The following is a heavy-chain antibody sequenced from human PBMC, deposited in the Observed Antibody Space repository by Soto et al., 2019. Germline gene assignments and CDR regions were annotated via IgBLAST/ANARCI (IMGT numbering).Heavy chain of an antibody. CDR1: GGTFSSYA. Sequence: QVQLVQSGAEVKKPGSSVKVSCKASGGTFSSYAISWVRQAPGQGLEWMGGIIPIFGTANYAQKFQGRVTITADESTSTAYMELSSVRSEDTAVYYCASQMGVTGTYGHYYGMDVWGQGATGTVSS. D-gene: IGHD1-7*01. J-gene: IGHJ6*02. V-gene: IGHV1-69*12. CDR2: IIPIFGTA. CDR3: ASQMGVTGTYGHYYGMDV.